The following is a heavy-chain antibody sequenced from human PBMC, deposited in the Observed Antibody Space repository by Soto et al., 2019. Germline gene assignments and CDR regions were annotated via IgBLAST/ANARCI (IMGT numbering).Heavy chain of an antibody. V-gene: IGHV1-18*01. CDR1: GYTFTSYG. CDR2: ISAYNGNT. J-gene: IGHJ4*02. CDR3: ARDRGQMMATPGLDIVY. Sequence: QVQLVQSGAEVKKPGASVKVSCKASGYTFTSYGISWVRQAPGQGLEWMGWISAYNGNTNYAQKLQGRVTMTTDTSTSTAYMELRSLRSHDTAVYYCARDRGQMMATPGLDIVYWGQGTLGTVSS. D-gene: IGHD5-12*01.